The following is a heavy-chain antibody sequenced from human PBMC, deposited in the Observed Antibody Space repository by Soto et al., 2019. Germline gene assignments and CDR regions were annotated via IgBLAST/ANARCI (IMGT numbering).Heavy chain of an antibody. D-gene: IGHD2-15*01. CDR2: ISAYNGNT. V-gene: IGHV1-18*01. CDR1: GYTLTSDG. Sequence: GAPVEPSCKAAGYTLTSDGISSGRQAPGQGLEWMGWISAYNGNTNYAQKLQGRVTMTTDTSTSTAYMELRSLRSDDTALYYCARADCTAAYCYSWPFNYGGDVWGQGPTVTVSS. J-gene: IGHJ6*02. CDR3: ARADCTAAYCYSWPFNYGGDV.